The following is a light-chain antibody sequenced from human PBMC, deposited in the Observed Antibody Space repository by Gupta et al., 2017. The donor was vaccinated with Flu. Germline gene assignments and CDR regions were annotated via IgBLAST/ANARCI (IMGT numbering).Light chain of an antibody. J-gene: IGLJ2*01. CDR2: EVS. CDR1: SSDVGAYNY. Sequence: QSALTQPASVSGAPGQSITISCTATSSDVGAYNYVSWYQQHPGKAPKLMIYEVSNRPSGVSNRFSGSKSGNTASLTISGLLAEDEADYYCSSYTSSSSLGVFGGGTKLTV. CDR3: SSYTSSSSLGV. V-gene: IGLV2-14*01.